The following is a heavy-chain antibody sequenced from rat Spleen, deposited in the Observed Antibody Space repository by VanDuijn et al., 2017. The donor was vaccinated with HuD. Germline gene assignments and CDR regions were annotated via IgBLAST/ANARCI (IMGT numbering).Heavy chain of an antibody. D-gene: IGHD1-1*01. CDR1: GLSFSNYD. Sequence: EVQLVESGGGLVQPGRSMKLSCAASGLSFSNYDMAWVRQAPTKGLEWVASISYDGTATYYPDSVKGRFTISRDNAKSTLYLQMDSLRSEDTATYYCAKDITSRDYWYFDFWGPGTMVTVSS. CDR3: AKDITSRDYWYFDF. CDR2: ISYDGTAT. V-gene: IGHV5-25*01. J-gene: IGHJ1*01.